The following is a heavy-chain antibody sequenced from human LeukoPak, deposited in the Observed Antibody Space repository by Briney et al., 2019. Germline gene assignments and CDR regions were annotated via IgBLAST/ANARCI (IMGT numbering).Heavy chain of an antibody. D-gene: IGHD5-18*01. V-gene: IGHV3-30*02. Sequence: PGGSLKLSCAASGFTFSSYSMHWVRQAPGKGLEWVAFIRYDGSNKYYADSVKGRFTISRDNSKNTLYLQMNSLRAEDTALYYCAKDITAMDLYYFDYWGQGTLVTVSS. CDR3: AKDITAMDLYYFDY. CDR1: GFTFSSYS. J-gene: IGHJ4*02. CDR2: IRYDGSNK.